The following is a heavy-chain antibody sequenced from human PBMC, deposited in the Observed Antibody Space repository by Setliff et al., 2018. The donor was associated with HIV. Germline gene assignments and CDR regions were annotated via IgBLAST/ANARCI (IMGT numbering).Heavy chain of an antibody. J-gene: IGHJ6*03. CDR2: MKPTGHET. CDR3: ARAVSTLIRGGPLNWYYNIDV. Sequence: GASVKVSCKASGYTFTNHRIHWVRQAPGQGLEWMGVMKPTGHETIYAQNFQGRLTMTSDTYRNLVYMELNSLKSEDTAVYYCARAVSTLIRGGPLNWYYNIDVWGKGSTVTVSS. V-gene: IGHV1-46*01. D-gene: IGHD3-10*01. CDR1: GYTFTNHR.